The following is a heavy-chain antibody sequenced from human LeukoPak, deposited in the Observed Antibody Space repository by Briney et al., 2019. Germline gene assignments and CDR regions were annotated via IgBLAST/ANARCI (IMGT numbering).Heavy chain of an antibody. CDR3: ATDQDHGYFRQ. Sequence: QTGGSLRLSCAASGFTFRSYWMSWVRQPPGKKPEWVANIKEDGSEKYYDDSVRGRFTISRDNAKSTLYLDMNSLRAEDTAVFYCATDQDHGYFRQWGQGTLVTVSS. CDR2: IKEDGSEK. CDR1: GFTFRSYW. D-gene: IGHD4-17*01. V-gene: IGHV3-7*01. J-gene: IGHJ1*01.